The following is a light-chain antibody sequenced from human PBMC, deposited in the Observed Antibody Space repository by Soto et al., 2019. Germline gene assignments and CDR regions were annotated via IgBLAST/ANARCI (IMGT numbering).Light chain of an antibody. CDR3: ASWDDSLSGFV. CDR1: TSNIGHNY. Sequence: QSVLTQAPSASGTPGQRVTISCSGTTSNIGHNYVCWYQQLPGSTPKLLILRSDQRPSGVPDRFSGSKSGTSASLTIGGLRSEDEADYYCASWDDSLSGFVFGTGTKLTVL. J-gene: IGLJ1*01. V-gene: IGLV1-47*01. CDR2: RSD.